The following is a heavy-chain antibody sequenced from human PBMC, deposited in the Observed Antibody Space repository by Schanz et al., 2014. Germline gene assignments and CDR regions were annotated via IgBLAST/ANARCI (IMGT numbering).Heavy chain of an antibody. D-gene: IGHD2-21*01. CDR2: INTASGNT. CDR1: GYTFTDYP. Sequence: QVQLVQSGAEVKKPGASVKVSCKTSGYTFTDYPINWVRQAPGRRLEWMGWINTASGNTRYSEAFQGRVTMTADTSTSTAYMDLRSLRSDDTAVYYCARDRLECGAECYSVEVFEIWGQGTLVIVSS. CDR3: ARDRLECGAECYSVEVFEI. V-gene: IGHV1-3*04. J-gene: IGHJ4*02.